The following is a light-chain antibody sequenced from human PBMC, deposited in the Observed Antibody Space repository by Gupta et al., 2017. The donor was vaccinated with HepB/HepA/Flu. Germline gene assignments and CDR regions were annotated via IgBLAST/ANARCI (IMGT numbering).Light chain of an antibody. CDR2: DVN. CDR1: SSDIGFYNY. Sequence: QSALTQPASVSGSPGQSITISCTGSSSDIGFYNYVSWYQQQPTKAPKLIIYDVNRRPSGVSNRCSASKSDNTASLTISGLQAEDEADYYCSSYTTSSTRLFGGGTKVTVL. V-gene: IGLV2-14*03. CDR3: SSYTTSSTRL. J-gene: IGLJ2*01.